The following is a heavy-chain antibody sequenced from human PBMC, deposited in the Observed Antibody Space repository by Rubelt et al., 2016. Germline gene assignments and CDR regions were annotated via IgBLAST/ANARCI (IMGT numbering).Heavy chain of an antibody. CDR3: ASDSGYSSSSTFWQKYFDP. CDR1: GYTFTDNF. CDR2: INPNGGDT. J-gene: IGHJ5*02. D-gene: IGHD5-12*01. Sequence: QVQLVQSGAEVRNPGASVKVSCKASGYTFTDNFLHWVRQAPGHGLEWLGHINPNGGDTLYAQKFKGRVTMTRDTSISTVYMELRRLTSDDAAIYYCASDSGYSSSSTFWQKYFDPWGQGTLVTVSS. V-gene: IGHV1-2*06.